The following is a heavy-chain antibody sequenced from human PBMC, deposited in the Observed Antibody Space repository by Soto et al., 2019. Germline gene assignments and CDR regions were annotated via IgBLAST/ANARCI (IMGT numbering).Heavy chain of an antibody. D-gene: IGHD2-21*02. V-gene: IGHV4-59*01. CDR1: GGSISSTYY. CDR3: ARGLLAYCGDDCAVFDY. Sequence: PSETLSLTCTVSGGSISSTYYWSWIRQPPGKGLEWIGYIYYSGSTNYNPSLKSPVTISIDTSKNQFSLKLTSVTAADTAVYYCARGLLAYCGDDCAVFDYWGQGTLVTVSS. J-gene: IGHJ4*02. CDR2: IYYSGST.